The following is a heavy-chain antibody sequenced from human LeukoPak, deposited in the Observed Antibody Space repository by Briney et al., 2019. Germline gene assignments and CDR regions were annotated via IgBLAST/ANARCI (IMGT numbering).Heavy chain of an antibody. CDR1: GYTFTSYG. CDR2: INPSGGST. D-gene: IGHD5-24*01. Sequence: ASVKVSCKASGYTFTSYGISWVRQAPGQGLEWMGIINPSGGSTSYAQKFQGRVTMTRDMSTSTVYMELSSLRSEDTAVYYCARGLRLLDGYYFDYWGQGTLVTVSS. J-gene: IGHJ4*02. CDR3: ARGLRLLDGYYFDY. V-gene: IGHV1-46*01.